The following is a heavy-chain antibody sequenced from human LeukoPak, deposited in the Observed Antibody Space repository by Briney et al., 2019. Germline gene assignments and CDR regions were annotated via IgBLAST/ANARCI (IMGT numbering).Heavy chain of an antibody. Sequence: GGSLRLSCAASGFTFSSYAMGWVRQAPGKGLEWVSAISGSGGSTYYADSVKGRFTISRDNSKNTLYLQMNSLRAEDTAVYYCATQGFLQRGWFDPWGQGTLVTVSS. CDR1: GFTFSSYA. CDR2: ISGSGGST. V-gene: IGHV3-23*01. CDR3: ATQGFLQRGWFDP. D-gene: IGHD6-25*01. J-gene: IGHJ5*02.